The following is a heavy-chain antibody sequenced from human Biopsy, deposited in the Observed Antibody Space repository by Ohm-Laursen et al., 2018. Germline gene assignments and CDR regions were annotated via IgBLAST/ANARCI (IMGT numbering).Heavy chain of an antibody. CDR1: GGSISIGGSY. V-gene: IGHV4-31*03. CDR2: IYYNGNT. CDR3: ARDRGQNYFDY. Sequence: TLSLTCTVSGGSISIGGSYWSWIRQHPGKGLEWIGYIYYNGNTNYNPSLKSRVSMSVDTSKNQFSLKPSSVTVADTAVYFCARDRGQNYFDYWGQGIPVTVSS. J-gene: IGHJ4*02.